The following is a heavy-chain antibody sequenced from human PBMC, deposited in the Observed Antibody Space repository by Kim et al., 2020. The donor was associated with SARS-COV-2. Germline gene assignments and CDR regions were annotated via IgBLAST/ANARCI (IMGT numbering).Heavy chain of an antibody. CDR2: IIPIFGTA. Sequence: SVKVSCKASGGTFSSYAISWVRQAPGQGLEWMGGIIPIFGTANYAQKFQGRVTITADESTSTAYMELSSLRSEDTAVYYCAREGPSGSGSYYYFDYWGQGTLVTVSS. J-gene: IGHJ4*02. CDR1: GGTFSSYA. CDR3: AREGPSGSGSYYYFDY. D-gene: IGHD3-10*01. V-gene: IGHV1-69*13.